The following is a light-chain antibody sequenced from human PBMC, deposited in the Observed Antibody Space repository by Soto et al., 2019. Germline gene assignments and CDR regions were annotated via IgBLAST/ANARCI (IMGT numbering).Light chain of an antibody. CDR3: QQYNSYSQT. J-gene: IGKJ1*01. CDR1: QTISIW. V-gene: IGKV1-5*01. Sequence: DIQMTQSPSTLSGSVGDRVTITCRASQTISIWLAWYQQKPGKAPKVLIYDASSLESGVPSRFSGSGSGTEFTLTITGLQPDDFATYYCQQYNSYSQTFGQGTKVDIK. CDR2: DAS.